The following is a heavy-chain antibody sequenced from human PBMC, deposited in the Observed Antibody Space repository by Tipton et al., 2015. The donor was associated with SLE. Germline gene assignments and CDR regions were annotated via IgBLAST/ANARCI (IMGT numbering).Heavy chain of an antibody. Sequence: TLSLTCAVYGGSFTSSSYYWAWIRQSPGQGVEWFGEINHRGSTNHNPYLKSRVTISADTTKNQFSLKLSSATAADTAGYYCARGKDDSKFYYFYCGRDVWGRGTAVTVSS. J-gene: IGHJ6*02. D-gene: IGHD4-11*01. V-gene: IGHV4-34*01. CDR2: INHRGST. CDR1: GGSFTSSSYY. CDR3: ARGKDDSKFYYFYCGRDV.